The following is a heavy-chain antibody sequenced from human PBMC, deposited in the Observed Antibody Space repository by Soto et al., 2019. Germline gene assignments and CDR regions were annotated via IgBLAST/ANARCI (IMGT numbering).Heavy chain of an antibody. V-gene: IGHV4-59*08. D-gene: IGHD1-7*01. CDR1: GGSVSSYY. Sequence: SETLSLTCTVSGGSVSSYYWSWIRQSPGKGLEWIGYIYYSGSTKYKPSLKSRVTMSVDTSKNQFSLKVSSATTADTAVYYCARKYNRNYGLYYFDYWGLGALGTVSS. CDR2: IYYSGST. J-gene: IGHJ4*02. CDR3: ARKYNRNYGLYYFDY.